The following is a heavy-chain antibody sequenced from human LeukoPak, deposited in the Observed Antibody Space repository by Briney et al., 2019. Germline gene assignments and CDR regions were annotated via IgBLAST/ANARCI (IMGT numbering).Heavy chain of an antibody. Sequence: PGGSLRLSCAASGFTFSSYSMNWVRQAPGKGLEWVSSISSSSSYIYYADSVEGRFTISRDNSKNTLYLQMNSLRAEDTAVYYCAREVRAFDYWGQGTLVTLSS. CDR1: GFTFSSYS. V-gene: IGHV3-21*01. J-gene: IGHJ4*02. CDR3: AREVRAFDY. D-gene: IGHD2-2*01. CDR2: ISSSSSYI.